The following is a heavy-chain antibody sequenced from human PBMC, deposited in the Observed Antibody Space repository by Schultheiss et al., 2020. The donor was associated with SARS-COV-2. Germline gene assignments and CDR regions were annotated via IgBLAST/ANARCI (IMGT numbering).Heavy chain of an antibody. J-gene: IGHJ3*02. V-gene: IGHV1-3*01. CDR2: INAGNGNT. CDR3: ARGPYVTAPNSGSYLYAFDI. D-gene: IGHD1-26*01. Sequence: ASVKVSCKASGYTFTSYAMHWVRQAPGQRLEWMGWINAGNGNTKYSQKFQGRVTITRDTSASTAYMELSSLRSEDTAVYYCARGPYVTAPNSGSYLYAFDIWGQGTMVTVSS. CDR1: GYTFTSYA.